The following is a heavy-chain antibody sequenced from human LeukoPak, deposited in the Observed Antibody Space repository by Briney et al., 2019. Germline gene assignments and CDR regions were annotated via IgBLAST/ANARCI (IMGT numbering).Heavy chain of an antibody. CDR3: ARRWEYYYYYMDV. J-gene: IGHJ6*03. D-gene: IGHD1-26*01. Sequence: SETLSLTCAVYGGSFSGYYWSWIRQPPGKGLEWIGEINHSGSTNYNPSLKSRVTISVDTSKNQFSLKLSSVTAADTAVYYCARRWEYYYYYMDVWGKGATVTVSS. V-gene: IGHV4-34*01. CDR2: INHSGST. CDR1: GGSFSGYY.